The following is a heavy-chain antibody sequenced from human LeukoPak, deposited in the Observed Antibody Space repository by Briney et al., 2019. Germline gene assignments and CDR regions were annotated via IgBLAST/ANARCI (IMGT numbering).Heavy chain of an antibody. CDR2: ISGSGSST. V-gene: IGHV3-23*01. D-gene: IGHD5-12*01. CDR1: GFTFSSYA. Sequence: QPVGSLRLSCAASGFTFSSYALSWVRQAPGKGLECVSAISGSGSSTYYADSVKGRFTISRDNSKNTLYLQMNSLRAEDTAVHYCAKDEGDSGYSGYDSRPSFDYWGQGTLVTASS. J-gene: IGHJ4*02. CDR3: AKDEGDSGYSGYDSRPSFDY.